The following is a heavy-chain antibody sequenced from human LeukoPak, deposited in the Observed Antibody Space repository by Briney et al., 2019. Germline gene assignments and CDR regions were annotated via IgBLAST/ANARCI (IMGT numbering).Heavy chain of an antibody. CDR3: ATTGLARHYYGMDV. J-gene: IGHJ6*02. V-gene: IGHV1-24*01. CDR1: GYTLTELS. Sequence: ASVKVSCKVSGYTLTELSMHWVRQAPGKGLEWMGGFDPEDGETIYAQKFQGRVTMTEDTSTDTAYMELSSLRSEDTAVYYCATTGLARHYYGMDVWGQGTTVTVSS. CDR2: FDPEDGET.